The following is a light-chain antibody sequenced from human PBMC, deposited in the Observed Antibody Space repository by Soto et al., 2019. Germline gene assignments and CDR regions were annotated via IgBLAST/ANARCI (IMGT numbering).Light chain of an antibody. CDR1: QSISSW. CDR3: LQNYNYPRT. J-gene: IGKJ1*01. CDR2: DAS. V-gene: IGKV1-5*01. Sequence: DIHMTHSPSTLSASVLDRVSITCRASQSISSWLAWYQQKPGKAPKLLIYDASSLESGVPSRFSGSGSGTEFTLTITSLQPEDFATYYCLQNYNYPRTFGQGTKVDIK.